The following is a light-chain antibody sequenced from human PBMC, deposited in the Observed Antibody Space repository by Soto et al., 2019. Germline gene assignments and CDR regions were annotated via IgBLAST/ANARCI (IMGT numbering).Light chain of an antibody. J-gene: IGKJ1*01. CDR2: DAS. V-gene: IGKV3-20*01. Sequence: EIVLTQSPGTLSLSPGERAALSCRASQSVSSSYLAWYQQKPGQAPRLLIYDASNRATGIPARFSGSGSGTDFTLTISRLEPEDFAVYYCQYYGTSPQTFGQGTKVDIK. CDR3: QYYGTSPQT. CDR1: QSVSSSY.